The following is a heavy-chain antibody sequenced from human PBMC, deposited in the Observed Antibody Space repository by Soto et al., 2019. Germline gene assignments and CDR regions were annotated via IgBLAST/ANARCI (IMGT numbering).Heavy chain of an antibody. CDR3: ARSPSLAYCGGDCSLSDY. CDR1: GYTFTSYG. V-gene: IGHV1-18*01. Sequence: QVQLVQSGAEVKKPGASVKVSCKASGYTFTSYGISWVRQAPGQGLEWMGWISAYNGNTNYAQKLQGRVTMTTDTSTSTADMELRSLRSDDTAVYYCARSPSLAYCGGDCSLSDYWGQGTLVTVSS. D-gene: IGHD2-21*02. J-gene: IGHJ4*02. CDR2: ISAYNGNT.